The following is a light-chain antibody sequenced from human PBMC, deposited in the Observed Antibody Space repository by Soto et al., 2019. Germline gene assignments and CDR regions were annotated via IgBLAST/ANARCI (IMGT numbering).Light chain of an antibody. CDR3: QQYGSSPWT. CDR2: GAS. CDR1: QSISTTY. V-gene: IGKV3-20*01. J-gene: IGKJ1*01. Sequence: ETVLTQSPGALSLSPDERATLSCWASQSISTTYLAWYLQKPGQAPTLLIYGASTRATRIPDRFSGSGSGTDFTLTISRLEPEDFAVYYCQQYGSSPWTFGQGTKVDIK.